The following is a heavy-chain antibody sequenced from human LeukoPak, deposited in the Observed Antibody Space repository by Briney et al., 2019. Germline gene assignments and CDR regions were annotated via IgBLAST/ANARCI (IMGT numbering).Heavy chain of an antibody. J-gene: IGHJ5*02. Sequence: GGSLRLSCAASGFTFSSYSMNWVRQAPGKGLEWVSSISSSSSYIYYADSVKGRFTISRDSAKNSLYLQMNSLRAEDTAVYYCARARLLWFGELSWFDPWGQGTLVTVSS. CDR2: ISSSSSYI. V-gene: IGHV3-21*01. CDR1: GFTFSSYS. CDR3: ARARLLWFGELSWFDP. D-gene: IGHD3-10*01.